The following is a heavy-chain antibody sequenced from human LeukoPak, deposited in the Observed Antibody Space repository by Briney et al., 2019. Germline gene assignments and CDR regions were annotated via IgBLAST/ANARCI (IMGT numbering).Heavy chain of an antibody. Sequence: GGSLRLSCAASGFTFSSYAMSWVRQAPGKGLEWVSTISGSGGSTYYADSVKGRFTISRDNSKNTLYLQTNSLRAEDTAVYYCAKGITIFGVAISGDYFDYWGQGTLVTVSS. CDR3: AKGITIFGVAISGDYFDY. CDR2: ISGSGGST. V-gene: IGHV3-23*01. CDR1: GFTFSSYA. D-gene: IGHD3-3*01. J-gene: IGHJ4*02.